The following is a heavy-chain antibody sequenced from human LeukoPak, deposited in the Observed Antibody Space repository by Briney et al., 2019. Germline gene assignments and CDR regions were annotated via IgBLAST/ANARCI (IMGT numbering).Heavy chain of an antibody. CDR2: IYYSGST. V-gene: IGHV4-59*08. CDR3: ARHGVLSGEPYFDY. J-gene: IGHJ4*02. CDR1: GGSISSYY. D-gene: IGHD3-16*01. Sequence: ASETLSLTCTVSGGSISSYYWSWIRQPPGKGLGWIGYIYYSGSTNYNPSLKSRVTISVDTSKNQFSLKLSSVTAADTDVYYCARHGVLSGEPYFDYWGQGTLVTVSS.